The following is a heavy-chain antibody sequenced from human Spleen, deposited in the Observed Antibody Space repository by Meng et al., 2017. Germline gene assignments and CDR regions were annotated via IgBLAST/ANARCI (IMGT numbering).Heavy chain of an antibody. Sequence: GGSLRLSCTASEFTFSSYWMNWVRQAPGKGLEWVATISNNGDTHYADSMTGRFIISRDDSRNTLYLHVSSLRAEDTAMYYCARDCCSEIGPIDHWGQGALVTVSS. D-gene: IGHD2-15*01. V-gene: IGHV3-23*01. CDR1: EFTFSSYW. CDR2: ISNNGDT. J-gene: IGHJ4*02. CDR3: ARDCCSEIGPIDH.